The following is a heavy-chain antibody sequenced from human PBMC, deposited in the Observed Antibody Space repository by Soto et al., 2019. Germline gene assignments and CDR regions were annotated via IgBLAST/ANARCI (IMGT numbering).Heavy chain of an antibody. D-gene: IGHD4-4*01. CDR3: TRDIFRTITTVDF. Sequence: EVQLVESGGGLVQPGRSLRLSCVGSGFDFDDHAMSWVRQAPGKGLEWVAGISRNGAYIGYASSVRGRFTISRDDAKNSLYLQMNSLRPEDTALYFCTRDIFRTITTVDFWGQGTLVTVSS. CDR1: GFDFDDHA. CDR2: ISRNGAYI. J-gene: IGHJ4*02. V-gene: IGHV3-9*01.